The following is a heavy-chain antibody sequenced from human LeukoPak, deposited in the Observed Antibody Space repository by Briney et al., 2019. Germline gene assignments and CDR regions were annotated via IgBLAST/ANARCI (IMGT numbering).Heavy chain of an antibody. CDR3: AKSAYCGGDCYLILYYMDV. J-gene: IGHJ6*03. CDR2: IRYGGSNK. Sequence: PGGSLRLSCAASGFTFSSYGMHWVRQAPGKGLEWVAFIRYGGSNKYYADSVKGRFTISRDNSKNTLYLQMNSLRAEDTAVYYCAKSAYCGGDCYLILYYMDVWGKGTTVTISS. D-gene: IGHD2-21*02. CDR1: GFTFSSYG. V-gene: IGHV3-30*02.